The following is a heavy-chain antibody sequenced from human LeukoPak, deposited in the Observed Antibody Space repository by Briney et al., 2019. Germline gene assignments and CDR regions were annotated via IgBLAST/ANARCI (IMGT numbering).Heavy chain of an antibody. CDR3: ARDGDYQASGSVFFDF. V-gene: IGHV4-31*03. Sequence: PSETLSLTCTVSGGSISSGGFYWIWIRQPPGQGLEWIGYIYHGGAAYYNPSLKSRLRMSVDTSENRFSLHLNSVTAADTAVYYCARDGDYQASGSVFFDFWGQG. J-gene: IGHJ4*02. CDR1: GGSISSGGFY. CDR2: IYHGGAA. D-gene: IGHD3-10*01.